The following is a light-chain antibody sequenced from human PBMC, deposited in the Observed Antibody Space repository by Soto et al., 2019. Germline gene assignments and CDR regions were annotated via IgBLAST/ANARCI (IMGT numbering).Light chain of an antibody. CDR2: GAS. Sequence: ETVMTQSPATLSVSPGERATLSCRASQSVSTNLAWYQQKPGQAPRLLIYGASTRAPDIPARFSASGSGTEFTLPISSLQSEDFAVYHCQQYNYWPPWTFGQGTRVEIK. J-gene: IGKJ1*01. CDR3: QQYNYWPPWT. V-gene: IGKV3-15*01. CDR1: QSVSTN.